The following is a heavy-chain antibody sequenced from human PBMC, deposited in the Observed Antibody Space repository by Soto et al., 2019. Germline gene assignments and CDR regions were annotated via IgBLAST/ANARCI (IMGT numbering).Heavy chain of an antibody. CDR3: ARALSIAARRYYYYYMDV. J-gene: IGHJ6*03. V-gene: IGHV3-48*01. D-gene: IGHD6-6*01. CDR1: GFTFSSYS. Sequence: GGSLRLSCAASGFTFSSYSMNWVRQAPGKGLEWVSYISSSSSTIYYADSVKGRFTISGDNAKNSLYLQMNSLRAEDTAVYYCARALSIAARRYYYYYMDVWGKGTTVTVSS. CDR2: ISSSSSTI.